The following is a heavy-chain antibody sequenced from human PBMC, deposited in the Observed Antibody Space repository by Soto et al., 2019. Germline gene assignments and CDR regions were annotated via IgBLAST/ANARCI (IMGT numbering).Heavy chain of an antibody. CDR2: ISSGRPDI. D-gene: IGHD6-19*01. V-gene: IGHV3-21*02. Sequence: EDQLVESGGGLVKPGGSLRLSCAASGFSFDTYNMNWVRQAPVKGLEWVSSISSGRPDIFYADSVRGRFTISRDDAKKSLFLQMNSLRADDTAVYYCARDHLGIAAGDFDLWGQGTLVTVSS. CDR3: ARDHLGIAAGDFDL. CDR1: GFSFDTYN. J-gene: IGHJ4*02.